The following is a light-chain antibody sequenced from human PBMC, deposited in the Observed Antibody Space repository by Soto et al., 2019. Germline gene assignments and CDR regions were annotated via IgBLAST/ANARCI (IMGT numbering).Light chain of an antibody. CDR1: QSISSN. V-gene: IGKV3-15*01. J-gene: IGKJ5*01. CDR2: GAS. CDR3: QQYNNWHPIT. Sequence: EILMTQSPATLSVSPGEGLTLSCRASQSISSNLVWYQQKPGQATRLLIYGASTRASGIPARFSGRGSGTEFTLTIRSLQSEDFAFYYCQQYNNWHPITFGQGTRLEIK.